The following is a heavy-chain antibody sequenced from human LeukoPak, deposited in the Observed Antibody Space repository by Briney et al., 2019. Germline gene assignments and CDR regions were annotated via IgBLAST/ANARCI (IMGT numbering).Heavy chain of an antibody. D-gene: IGHD5-12*01. CDR2: ISGSGGST. CDR3: AKGGTVATIQGY. Sequence: GGSXXLSCAASGFTFSSYAXSWVRQAPGKXXEXVSAISGSGGSTYYADSVKGRFTISRDNSKNTLYLQINSLRAEDTAVYYCAKGGTVATIQGYWGQGTLVTVSS. CDR1: GFTFSSYA. J-gene: IGHJ4*02. V-gene: IGHV3-23*01.